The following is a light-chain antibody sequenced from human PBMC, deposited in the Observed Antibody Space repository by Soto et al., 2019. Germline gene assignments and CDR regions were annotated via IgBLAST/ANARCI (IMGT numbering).Light chain of an antibody. CDR1: QSVSSY. CDR3: QQWSRWPRET. CDR2: EAS. Sequence: EIVLTQSPAALSLSPRERATLSCRASQSVSSYLAWYQQKPGQAPRLLIYEASKRATGIPARFSGSGSGTDFTLTISSLEPEDFAVYFCQQWSRWPRETFGPGTKVAIK. J-gene: IGKJ3*01. V-gene: IGKV3-11*01.